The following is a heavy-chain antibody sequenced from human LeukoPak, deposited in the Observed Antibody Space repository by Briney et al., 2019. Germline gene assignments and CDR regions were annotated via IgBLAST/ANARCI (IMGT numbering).Heavy chain of an antibody. J-gene: IGHJ4*02. CDR1: GFTFADYD. V-gene: IGHV3-23*01. Sequence: PGGSLRLSCVGSGFTFADYDMSWVRQAPGKGLEWVSTISDSGHDTSYADSVKGRFTISRHNSKNTLYLQMSSLRAEDTALYYCATGEYYFDFWGQGTLVTVSS. D-gene: IGHD3-16*01. CDR2: ISDSGHDT. CDR3: ATGEYYFDF.